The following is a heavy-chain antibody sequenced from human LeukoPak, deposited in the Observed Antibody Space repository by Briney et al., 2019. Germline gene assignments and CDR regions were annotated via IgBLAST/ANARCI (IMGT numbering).Heavy chain of an antibody. D-gene: IGHD5-12*01. CDR1: GFTFSSYW. J-gene: IGHJ4*02. V-gene: IGHV3-23*01. CDR3: AKDDDWLRFEH. CDR2: ISGSGGRT. Sequence: AGGSLRLSCAASGFTFSSYWMSWVRQAPGKGLEWVSGISGSGGRTYYADSVKGRFTISRDNSNHMLYLQMNSLIAEDTAIYYCAKDDDWLRFEHWGRGTPVSVSS.